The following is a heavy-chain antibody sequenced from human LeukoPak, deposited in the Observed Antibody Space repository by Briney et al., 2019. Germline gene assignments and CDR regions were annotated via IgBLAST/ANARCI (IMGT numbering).Heavy chain of an antibody. CDR2: ISSSSSYI. CDR1: GFTFSSYS. CDR3: ANRNSSSDAFDI. J-gene: IGHJ3*02. D-gene: IGHD6-6*01. V-gene: IGHV3-21*01. Sequence: AGGSLRLSCAASGFTFSSYSMNWVRQAPGKGLEWVSPISSSSSYIYYADSVKGRFTISRDNAKNSLYLQMNSLRAEDTAVYYCANRNSSSDAFDIWGQGTMVTVSS.